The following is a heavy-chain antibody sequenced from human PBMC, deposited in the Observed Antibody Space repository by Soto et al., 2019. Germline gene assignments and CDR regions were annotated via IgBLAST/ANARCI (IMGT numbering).Heavy chain of an antibody. CDR1: GASISGFY. D-gene: IGHD1-1*01. J-gene: IGHJ5*02. CDR2: IYATGTT. CDR3: VRDGTKTLRDWFDP. Sequence: SETLSLTCTVSGASISGFYWSWIRKSAGKGLEWIGRIYATGTTDYNPSLKNRVMMSVDTSKKQFSLKLRSVTAADTAVYYCVRDGTKTLRDWFDPWGQGISVTVSS. V-gene: IGHV4-4*07.